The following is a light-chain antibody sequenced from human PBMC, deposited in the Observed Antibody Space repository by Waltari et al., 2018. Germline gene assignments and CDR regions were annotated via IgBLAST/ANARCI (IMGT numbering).Light chain of an antibody. V-gene: IGKV1-5*03. CDR1: QSVSNW. CDR2: RAS. J-gene: IGKJ4*01. Sequence: DIQLTQSPSTLPASVGDRVTITCRASQSVSNWLAWYQQKPGKAPKLLIYRASIFESGVPSRFSGSGSGTEFTLTISSLQPEDFATYFCQHYNSYPLTFGGGTKVDI. CDR3: QHYNSYPLT.